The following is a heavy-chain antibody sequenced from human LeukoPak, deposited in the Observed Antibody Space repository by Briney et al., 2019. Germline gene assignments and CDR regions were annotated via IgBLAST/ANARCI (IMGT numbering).Heavy chain of an antibody. D-gene: IGHD4-11*01. CDR1: GGSIISYY. V-gene: IGHV4-59*08. CDR2: IYYSGST. Sequence: SETLSLTCTVPGGSIISYYGSWSRQPPGKGLGWVGYIYYSGSTNYNPSLKSRVTISVDTSKNQFSLKLSSVTAADTAVYYCARLGYSNKQASPFDYWGQGTLVTVSS. CDR3: ARLGYSNKQASPFDY. J-gene: IGHJ4*02.